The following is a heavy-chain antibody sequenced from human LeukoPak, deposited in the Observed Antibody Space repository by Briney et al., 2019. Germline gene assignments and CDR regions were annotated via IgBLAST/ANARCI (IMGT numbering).Heavy chain of an antibody. V-gene: IGHV3-21*01. J-gene: IGHJ4*02. CDR3: ATVVEVPAATDY. CDR1: GFTFSSYS. CDR2: ISSSSSYI. Sequence: GGSLRLSCAASGFTFSSYSMNWVRQAPGKGLEWVSSISSSSSYIYYADSVKGRFTISRDNAKNSLYLQMNSLRAEDTAVYYCATVVEVPAATDYWGQGTLATVSS. D-gene: IGHD2-2*01.